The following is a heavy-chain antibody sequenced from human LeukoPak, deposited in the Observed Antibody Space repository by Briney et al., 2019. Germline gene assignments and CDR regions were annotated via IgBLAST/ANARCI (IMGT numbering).Heavy chain of an antibody. V-gene: IGHV4-31*03. J-gene: IGHJ4*02. D-gene: IGHD3-10*01. CDR3: ARTARWFGETD. CDR1: GGSISRGDYY. Sequence: PSQTLSLTCTVSGGSISRGDYYWSWIRQHPGKGLEWIGYIYYSGSTYYNPSLKSRVTISVDTSKNQFSLKLSSVTAADTAVYYCARTARWFGETDWGQGTLVTVSS. CDR2: IYYSGST.